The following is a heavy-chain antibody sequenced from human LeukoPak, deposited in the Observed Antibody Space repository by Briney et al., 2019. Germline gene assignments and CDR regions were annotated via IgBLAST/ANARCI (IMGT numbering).Heavy chain of an antibody. J-gene: IGHJ4*02. Sequence: PSETLSLTCTVSGGSISSSSYYWSWIRQPPGKGLEWIGYVYYNGVTNYNPSLKSRVTISVDTSKNQFSLKLSSVTAADTAVYYCARRLAVTGRYYFDYWGQGALVTVSS. D-gene: IGHD6-19*01. CDR2: VYYNGVT. V-gene: IGHV4-61*05. CDR3: ARRLAVTGRYYFDY. CDR1: GGSISSSSYY.